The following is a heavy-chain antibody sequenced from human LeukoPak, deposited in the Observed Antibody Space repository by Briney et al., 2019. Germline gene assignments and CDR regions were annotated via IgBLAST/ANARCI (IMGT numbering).Heavy chain of an antibody. CDR3: ARETGLGFDY. CDR1: GFTFSTYS. J-gene: IGHJ4*02. Sequence: GGSLRLSCSASGFTFSTYSMNWVRQAPGKGLEWVSSISSSSTYIYYADSVKGRFTISRDSANNSLYLQMNSLRAEDTAVYYCARETGLGFDYWGQGSLVTVSS. CDR2: ISSSSTYI. V-gene: IGHV3-21*01. D-gene: IGHD3-9*01.